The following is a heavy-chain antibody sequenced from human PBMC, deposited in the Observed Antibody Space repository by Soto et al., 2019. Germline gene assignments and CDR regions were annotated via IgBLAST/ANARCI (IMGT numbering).Heavy chain of an antibody. CDR1: GYTFTNYG. CDR3: AREGYYYGSGSYSPPRYYGMDV. CDR2: ISAYNDNT. V-gene: IGHV1-18*01. Sequence: QIQLVQSGAEVKKAGASVKVSGKASGYTFTNYGISWVRQALGQGLEWMGWISAYNDNTNYAQKFQGRVTLTTDTSTRTAYMELRSLTSDDTAVYYCAREGYYYGSGSYSPPRYYGMDVWGQGTTVTVFS. J-gene: IGHJ6*02. D-gene: IGHD3-10*01.